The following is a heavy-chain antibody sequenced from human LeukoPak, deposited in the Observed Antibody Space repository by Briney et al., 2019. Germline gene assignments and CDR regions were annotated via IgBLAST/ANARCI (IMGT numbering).Heavy chain of an antibody. V-gene: IGHV1-8*03. CDR2: MNPNSGNT. D-gene: IGHD6-25*01. CDR3: ASFIAAAIDRDYFDY. CDR1: GYTFTSYD. J-gene: IGHJ4*02. Sequence: ASVKVSCKASGYTFTSYDINWVRQATGQGLEWMGWMNPNSGNTGYAQKFQGRVTITADESTSTAYMELSSLRSEDTAVYYCASFIAAAIDRDYFDYWGQGTLVTVSS.